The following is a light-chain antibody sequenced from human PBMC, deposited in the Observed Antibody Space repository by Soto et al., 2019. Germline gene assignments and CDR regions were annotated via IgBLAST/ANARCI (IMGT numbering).Light chain of an antibody. CDR2: FAS. CDR3: QQRSSWPLT. CDR1: QSVSTN. Sequence: VMTQSPATLSVSPGERAALSCRASQSVSTNLAWYQQKPGQPPRLLIYFASNRATGIPARFSGSGSGTDFTLTIGSLEPEDFAVYYCQQRSSWPLTFGGGTKVEI. V-gene: IGKV3-11*01. J-gene: IGKJ4*01.